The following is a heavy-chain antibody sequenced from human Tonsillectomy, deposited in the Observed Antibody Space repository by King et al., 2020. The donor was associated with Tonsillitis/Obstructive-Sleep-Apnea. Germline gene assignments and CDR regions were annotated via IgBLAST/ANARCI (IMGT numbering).Heavy chain of an antibody. V-gene: IGHV3-33*01. J-gene: IGHJ3*02. CDR3: ARDGEQWLGGVGAFDI. CDR1: GFTFSSYG. D-gene: IGHD6-19*01. Sequence: VQLVESGGGVVQPGRSLRLSCAASGFTFSSYGMHWVRQAPGKGLEGVEVIWYDGSNKYYADPVKGRFTISRDNSKNTLYRQMNSRSAEDTAVYYCARDGEQWLGGVGAFDIWGQGTMVTVSS. CDR2: IWYDGSNK.